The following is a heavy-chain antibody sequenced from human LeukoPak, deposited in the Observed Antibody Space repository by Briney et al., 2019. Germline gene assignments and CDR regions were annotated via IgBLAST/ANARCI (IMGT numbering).Heavy chain of an antibody. J-gene: IGHJ5*02. CDR1: GGTFSSYA. Sequence: GASVKVSCKASGGTFSSYAISWVRQAPGQGLEWMGGIIPIFGTANYAQKFQGRVTITTDESTSTAYMELSSLRSEDTAVYYCARGGSSSGYQGNMPWFDLWGQGTLVTVSS. V-gene: IGHV1-69*05. D-gene: IGHD3-22*01. CDR2: IIPIFGTA. CDR3: ARGGSSSGYQGNMPWFDL.